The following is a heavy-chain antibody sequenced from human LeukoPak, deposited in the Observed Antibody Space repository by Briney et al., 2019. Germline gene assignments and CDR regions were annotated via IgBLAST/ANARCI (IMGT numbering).Heavy chain of an antibody. D-gene: IGHD5-12*01. CDR3: ARDRDGYNSRYFDL. CDR1: GGSISSYY. J-gene: IGHJ2*01. Sequence: MSSEPLSLTCTVSGGSISSYYWSWIRQPPGKGLEWIGYIYHSGSTYYNPSLKSRVTISVDRSKNQFSLKLSSVTAADTAVYYCARDRDGYNSRYFDLWGRGTLVTVSS. CDR2: IYHSGST. V-gene: IGHV4-59*12.